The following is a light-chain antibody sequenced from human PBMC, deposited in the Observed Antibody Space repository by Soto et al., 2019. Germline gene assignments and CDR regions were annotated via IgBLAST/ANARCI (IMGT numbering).Light chain of an antibody. V-gene: IGLV1-40*01. CDR1: SSNIGAGYD. CDR2: ANG. J-gene: IGLJ1*01. CDR3: QSYDRSLSAYV. Sequence: QSVLTQPPSVSGAPGQRVTISCTGSSSNIGAGYDVHWYQQFPGTAPRLLIYANGNRPSGVPDRFSGSKSGPSASLAITGLQAEDEADYCCQSYDRSLSAYVLGTGTKLTVL.